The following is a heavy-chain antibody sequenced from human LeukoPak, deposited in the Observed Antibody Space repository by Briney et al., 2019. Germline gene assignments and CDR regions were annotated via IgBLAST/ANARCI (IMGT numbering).Heavy chain of an antibody. V-gene: IGHV5-51*01. CDR2: IYPVNSDT. J-gene: IGHJ4*02. CDR1: GYSFTSYW. Sequence: GESLKISCQVSGYSFTSYWIGWVRQMPGKGLAWMGIIYPVNSDTRYSPSFQDRVTISADKSISTAYLQWSGLRASDTAMYYCVRGLCSGGSCHAITPFDYWGQGTLVTVSS. D-gene: IGHD2-15*01. CDR3: VRGLCSGGSCHAITPFDY.